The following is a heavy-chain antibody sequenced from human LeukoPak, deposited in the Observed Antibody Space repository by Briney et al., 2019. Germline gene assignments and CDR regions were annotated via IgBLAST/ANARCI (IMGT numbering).Heavy chain of an antibody. V-gene: IGHV3-23*01. CDR1: GFTFSSYA. J-gene: IGHJ4*02. CDR2: VSGSGGST. D-gene: IGHD3-22*01. CDR3: AKTYYYDSSGYYPEPIFDY. Sequence: PGGSLRLSCAASGFTFSSYAMSWVRQAPGKGLEWVSVVSGSGGSTYYADSAKGRFTISRDNSKNTLYVQMNSLRAEDTAIYYLAKTYYYDSSGYYPEPIFDYWGQGTLVTVSS.